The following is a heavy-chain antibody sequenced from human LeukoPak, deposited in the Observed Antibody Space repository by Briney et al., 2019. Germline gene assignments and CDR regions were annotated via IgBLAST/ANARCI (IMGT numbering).Heavy chain of an antibody. CDR1: GLTFDDYG. CDR2: INWNGGST. D-gene: IGHD3-22*01. J-gene: IGHJ4*02. CDR3: ARGTKPDSSGYYFDY. Sequence: GGSLRLSCAVSGLTFDDYGMSWVRQAPGKGLEWVSGINWNGGSTGYADSVKGRFTISRDNAKNSLYLQMNSLRAEDTALYYCARGTKPDSSGYYFDYWGQGTLVTVSS. V-gene: IGHV3-20*04.